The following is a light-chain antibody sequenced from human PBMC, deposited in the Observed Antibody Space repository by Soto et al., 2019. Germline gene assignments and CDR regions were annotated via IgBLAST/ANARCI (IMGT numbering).Light chain of an antibody. CDR1: QSVNRH. V-gene: IGKV3-15*01. J-gene: IGKJ4*01. Sequence: EGVMTQCPGTLSVSPGERATLSCRASQSVNRHLAWYQQKPGQAPRLLIDGASTRATGIPGKFSGSGSGTDFILPISSLQSEDFAVYYFQQSNDWPLTFGGGTRGEIK. CDR3: QQSNDWPLT. CDR2: GAS.